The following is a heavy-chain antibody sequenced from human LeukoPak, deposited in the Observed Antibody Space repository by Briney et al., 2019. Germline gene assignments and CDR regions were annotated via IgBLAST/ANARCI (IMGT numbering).Heavy chain of an antibody. CDR2: INHSGST. V-gene: IGHV4-34*01. CDR1: GGPFSGYY. CDR3: ARGRGARLHYFDY. J-gene: IGHJ4*02. Sequence: PSETLSLTCAVYGGPFSGYYWSWIRQPPGKGLEWIGEINHSGSTNYNPSLKSRVTISVDTSKNQFSLKLSSVTAADTAVYYCARGRGARLHYFDYWGQGTLVTVSS. D-gene: IGHD1-26*01.